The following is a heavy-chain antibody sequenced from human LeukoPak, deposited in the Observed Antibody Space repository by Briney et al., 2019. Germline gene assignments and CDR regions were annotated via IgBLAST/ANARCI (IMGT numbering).Heavy chain of an antibody. CDR2: IYSSGST. V-gene: IGHV4-61*02. CDR3: ARDYRGSYLGYYYYYMDV. J-gene: IGHJ6*03. CDR1: GGSISSGSYY. Sequence: SQTLSLTCTVSGGSISSGSYYWSWIRQPAGKGLEWVGRIYSSGSTNYNPSLKSRVTMSVDTSRNQFSLKLSSVTAADTAMYYCARDYRGSYLGYYYYYMDVWGKGSTVTVSS. D-gene: IGHD1-26*01.